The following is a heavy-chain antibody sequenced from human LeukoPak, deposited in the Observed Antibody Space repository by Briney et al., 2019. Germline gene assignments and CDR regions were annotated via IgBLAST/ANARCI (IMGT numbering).Heavy chain of an antibody. Sequence: SAKVSCKASGGTFSSYAISWVRQAPGQGLEWMGRIIPILGIANYAQKFQGRVTITADKSTSTAYMELSSLRSEDTAVYYCARDCGGSCYSDYWGQGTLVTVSS. CDR1: GGTFSSYA. D-gene: IGHD2-15*01. J-gene: IGHJ4*02. CDR2: IIPILGIA. CDR3: ARDCGGSCYSDY. V-gene: IGHV1-69*04.